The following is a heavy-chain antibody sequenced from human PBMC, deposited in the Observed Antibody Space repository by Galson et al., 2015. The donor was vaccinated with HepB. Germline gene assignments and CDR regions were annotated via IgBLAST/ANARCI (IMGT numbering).Heavy chain of an antibody. V-gene: IGHV3-64*01. CDR2: ISSNGGST. CDR1: GFTFSSYA. CDR3: ARGWGEIAFDI. Sequence: SPRLSCAASGFTFSSYAMHWVRQAPGKGLEYVSAISSNGGSTYYANSVKGRFTISRDNSKNTLYLQMGSLRAEDMAVYYCARGWGEIAFDIWGQGTMVTVSS. J-gene: IGHJ3*02. D-gene: IGHD7-27*01.